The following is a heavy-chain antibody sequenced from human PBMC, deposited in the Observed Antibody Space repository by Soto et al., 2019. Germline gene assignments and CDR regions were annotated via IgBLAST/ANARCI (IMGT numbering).Heavy chain of an antibody. CDR1: GLTVSSNY. Sequence: EVQLVESGGGLVQPGGSLRLSCAASGLTVSSNYMSWVRQAPGKGLEWVSVIYNDGRTYYADSVKGSFTISRDNSKNTLYLLMNSLRAEDTAVYYCARCKSTTENAFDIWGQGTMVTVSS. V-gene: IGHV3-66*01. CDR2: IYNDGRT. D-gene: IGHD4-17*01. CDR3: ARCKSTTENAFDI. J-gene: IGHJ3*02.